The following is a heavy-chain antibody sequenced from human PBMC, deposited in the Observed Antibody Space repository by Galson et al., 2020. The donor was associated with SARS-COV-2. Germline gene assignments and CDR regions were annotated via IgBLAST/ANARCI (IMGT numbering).Heavy chain of an antibody. CDR3: ARDRRIAVAGPNYYYYGMDV. CDR2: ISYDGSNN. Sequence: GGSLRLSCAASGFTFSSYAMHWVRQAPGKGLEWVAVISYDGSNNYYADSVKGRFTISRDNSKNTLYLQMNSLRAEDTAVYYCARDRRIAVAGPNYYYYGMDVWGQGTTVTVSS. D-gene: IGHD6-19*01. J-gene: IGHJ6*02. V-gene: IGHV3-30*04. CDR1: GFTFSSYA.